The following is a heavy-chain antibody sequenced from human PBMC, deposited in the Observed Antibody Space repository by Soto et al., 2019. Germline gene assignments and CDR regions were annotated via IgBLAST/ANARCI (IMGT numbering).Heavy chain of an antibody. Sequence: SVISCSTATGGTFSSYAISWVRQAPGQGLEWMGGIIPIFGTANYAQKFQGRVTTTADESTSTAYMELSSLRSEDTAVYYRARNSGSYQGHYDYQGHGSLVTVPA. CDR3: ARNSGSYQGHYDY. CDR1: GGTFSSYA. J-gene: IGHJ4*01. CDR2: IIPIFGTA. D-gene: IGHD1-26*01. V-gene: IGHV1-69*01.